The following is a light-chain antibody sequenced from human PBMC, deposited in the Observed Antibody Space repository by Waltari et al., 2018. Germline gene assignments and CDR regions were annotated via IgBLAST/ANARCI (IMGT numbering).Light chain of an antibody. CDR2: YAS. Sequence: EIVLTQSPGTLSRPSGERATLSCRTSQSISKYLAWYQQKPGQAPRLLIYYASSRATGFTDRFSGSGSGTDFSLTISRLEPEDFAVYYCQQYVTLPVTFGQGTKVEIK. CDR3: QQYVTLPVT. J-gene: IGKJ1*01. CDR1: QSISKY. V-gene: IGKV3-20*01.